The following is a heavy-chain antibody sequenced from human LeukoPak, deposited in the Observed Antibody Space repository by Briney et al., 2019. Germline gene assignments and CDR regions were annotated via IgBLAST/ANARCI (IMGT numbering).Heavy chain of an antibody. Sequence: GGSLRLSCAASGFNFNNYAMSWVRQAPEKGLEWFSTVSGSASGAYYADSVKGRFTISRDNSKNTLYLQMKSLRVEDTAVYYCAKTPDHRGYFAAFDYWGQGILVTVSS. J-gene: IGHJ4*02. D-gene: IGHD3-22*01. CDR1: GFNFNNYA. CDR3: AKTPDHRGYFAAFDY. V-gene: IGHV3-23*01. CDR2: VSGSASGA.